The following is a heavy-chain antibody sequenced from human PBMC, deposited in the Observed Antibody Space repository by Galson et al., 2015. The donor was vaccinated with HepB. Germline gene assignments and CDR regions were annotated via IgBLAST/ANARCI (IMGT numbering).Heavy chain of an antibody. V-gene: IGHV3-30*04. CDR1: GFTFSSYA. Sequence: SLRLSCAASGFTFSSYAMHWVRQAPGKGLEWVAVISYDGSNKYYADSVKGRFTISRDNSKNTLYLQMNSLRAEDTAVYYCARDGGSRGFDYWGQGTLVTVSS. J-gene: IGHJ4*02. CDR2: ISYDGSNK. D-gene: IGHD1-26*01. CDR3: ARDGGSRGFDY.